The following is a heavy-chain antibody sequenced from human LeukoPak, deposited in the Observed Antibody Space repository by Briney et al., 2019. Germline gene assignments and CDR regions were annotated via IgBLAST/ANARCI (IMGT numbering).Heavy chain of an antibody. CDR1: GYTFTGYY. D-gene: IGHD3-9*01. CDR3: ARDQVFRYYDVLTGYGFDI. V-gene: IGHV1-2*02. J-gene: IGHJ3*02. CDR2: INPNSGGA. Sequence: GASVKVSCKTSGYTFTGYYIQWVRQAPGQGLEWMGWINPNSGGASYVQKFQGRVTMTSDTSISTAYMELSSLRSDDTAVYYCARDQVFRYYDVLTGYGFDIWGQGTMVTVSS.